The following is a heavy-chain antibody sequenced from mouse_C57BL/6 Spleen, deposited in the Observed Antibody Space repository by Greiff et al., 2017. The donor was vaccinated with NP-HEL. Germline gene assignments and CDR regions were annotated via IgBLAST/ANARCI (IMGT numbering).Heavy chain of an antibody. CDR3: ASDYVSSYAIDY. D-gene: IGHD1-1*01. V-gene: IGHV1-72*01. J-gene: IGHJ4*01. CDR1: GYTFTSYW. CDR2: IDPNGGGT. Sequence: QVQLQQPGAELVKPGASVKLSCKASGYTFTSYWMHWVKQRPGRGLEWIGRIDPNGGGTKYNEKFKSKATLTVDQPTSTAYLQLSSLTSEDSAVYYCASDYVSSYAIDYWGQGTSLTVSS.